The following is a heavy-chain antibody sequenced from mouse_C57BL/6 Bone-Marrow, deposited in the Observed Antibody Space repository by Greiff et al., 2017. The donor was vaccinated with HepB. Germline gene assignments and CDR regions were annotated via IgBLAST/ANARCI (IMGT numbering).Heavy chain of an antibody. V-gene: IGHV1-15*01. Sequence: VKLQESGAELVRPGASVTLSCKASGYTFTDYEMHWVKQTPVHGLEWIGAIDPETGGTAYNQKFKGKAILTADKSSSTAYMELRSLTSEDSAVYYCTRRSGGSSYAMDYWGQGTSVTVSS. CDR2: IDPETGGT. D-gene: IGHD1-1*01. J-gene: IGHJ4*01. CDR1: GYTFTDYE. CDR3: TRRSGGSSYAMDY.